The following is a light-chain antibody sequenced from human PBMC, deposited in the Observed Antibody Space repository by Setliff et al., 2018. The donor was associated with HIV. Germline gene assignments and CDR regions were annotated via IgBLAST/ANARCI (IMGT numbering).Light chain of an antibody. CDR2: EVS. V-gene: IGLV2-18*02. CDR1: SSDVGNYNR. CDR3: SSYTSIITFV. Sequence: QSALTQPPSVSGSPGQSVTISCTGTSSDVGNYNRVSWYQQPPGAAPKLIIYEVSNRPSGVPDRFSGSKSGNTAPLTISGLQAEDEALYFCSSYTSIITFVFGTGTKVTVL. J-gene: IGLJ1*01.